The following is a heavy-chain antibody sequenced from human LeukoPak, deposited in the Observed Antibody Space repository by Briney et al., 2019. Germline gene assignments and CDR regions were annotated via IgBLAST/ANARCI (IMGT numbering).Heavy chain of an antibody. CDR2: IYYSGST. V-gene: IGHV4-61*05. CDR1: GGSISSSSYY. Sequence: ASETLSLTCTVSGGSISSSSYYWGWIRQPPGKGLEWIGYIYYSGSTNYNPSLKSRVTISVDTSKNQFSLKLSSVTAADTAVYYCARHLSGWKFDYWGQGTLVTVSS. D-gene: IGHD6-19*01. J-gene: IGHJ4*02. CDR3: ARHLSGWKFDY.